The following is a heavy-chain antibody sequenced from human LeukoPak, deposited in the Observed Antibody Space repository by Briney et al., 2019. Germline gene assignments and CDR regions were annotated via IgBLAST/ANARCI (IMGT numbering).Heavy chain of an antibody. D-gene: IGHD3-10*01. CDR3: ARTGREITMVRGVIYPYYYYYMDV. CDR1: GYTFTGYY. J-gene: IGHJ6*03. CDR2: INPNSGGT. V-gene: IGHV1-2*02. Sequence: ASVKVSCKASGYTFTGYYMRWVRQAPGQGLEWMGWINPNSGGTNYAQKFQGRVTMTRDTSISTAYMELSSLRSEDTAVYYCARTGREITMVRGVIYPYYYYYMDVWGKGTTVTISS.